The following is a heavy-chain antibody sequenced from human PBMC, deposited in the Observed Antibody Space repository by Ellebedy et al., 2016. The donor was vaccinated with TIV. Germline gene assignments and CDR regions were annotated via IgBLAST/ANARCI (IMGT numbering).Heavy chain of an antibody. CDR3: ARGVRGTGYSV. D-gene: IGHD3-9*01. V-gene: IGHV6-1*01. J-gene: IGHJ4*02. CDR1: GDSASSTSAA. Sequence: SETLSLXXAISGDSASSTSAARNWIGHSPSRGLEWLGRTYYRSKWYYEYAVSVKGRITINTDTSKNQFSLQLNSVTPEDTAIYYCARGVRGTGYSVWGQGTLVTVSS. CDR2: TYYRSKWYY.